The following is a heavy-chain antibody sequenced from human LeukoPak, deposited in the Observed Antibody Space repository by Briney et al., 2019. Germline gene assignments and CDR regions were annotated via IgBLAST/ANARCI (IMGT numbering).Heavy chain of an antibody. CDR2: TSSSGSTK. D-gene: IGHD6-19*01. Sequence: GGSLRLSCAASGFTFSGYYMSWIRQAPGKGLEGVSYTSSSGSTKYYADYVKGRFTISRDNAKNSLYLQMNSLRAEDTAVYYCARDLAVAGPSAGMDVWGQGTTVTVSS. CDR1: GFTFSGYY. V-gene: IGHV3-11*01. CDR3: ARDLAVAGPSAGMDV. J-gene: IGHJ6*02.